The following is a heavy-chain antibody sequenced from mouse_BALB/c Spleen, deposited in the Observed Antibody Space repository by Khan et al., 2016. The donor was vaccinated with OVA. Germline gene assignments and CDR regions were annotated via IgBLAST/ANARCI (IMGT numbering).Heavy chain of an antibody. D-gene: IGHD1-1*01. Sequence: EVQLQESGPGLVKPSQSLSLTCTVTGYSITSDYAWNWIRQFPGNKLEWMGHISYSGNTKYNPSLKSRISITRDTSKNQFFPQLNSVTTEDTATYYCARIYGGDFDYWGQDTTLTVSS. CDR2: ISYSGNT. CDR1: GYSITSDYA. CDR3: ARIYGGDFDY. V-gene: IGHV3-2*02. J-gene: IGHJ2*01.